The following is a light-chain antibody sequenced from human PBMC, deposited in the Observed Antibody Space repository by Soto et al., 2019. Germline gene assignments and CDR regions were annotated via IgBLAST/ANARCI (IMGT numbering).Light chain of an antibody. CDR1: QIVSSN. CDR3: QXYNNWPRT. CDR2: GES. Sequence: VLTQSPGTLSLSPGDRATLSCRASQIVSSNYLAWYQQRTGQAPRILIYGESTRATGIPDRLSGSGSGTELNLTISRLQSEDFAVYYCQXYNNWPRTCGQGTKVDIK. V-gene: IGKV3-15*01. J-gene: IGKJ1*01.